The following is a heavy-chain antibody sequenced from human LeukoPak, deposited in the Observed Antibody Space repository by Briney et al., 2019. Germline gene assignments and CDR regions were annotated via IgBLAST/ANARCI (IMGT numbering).Heavy chain of an antibody. CDR2: IYSGGST. Sequence: GGSLRLSCAASGFTVSSNYMSWVRQAPGKGLEWVSVIYSGGSTYYADSVKGRFTISRDNSKNTLYLQMNSLRAEDTAVYYCARERRGSYSSGWYFDYWGQGTLVTVSS. J-gene: IGHJ4*02. D-gene: IGHD6-19*01. V-gene: IGHV3-53*01. CDR3: ARERRGSYSSGWYFDY. CDR1: GFTVSSNY.